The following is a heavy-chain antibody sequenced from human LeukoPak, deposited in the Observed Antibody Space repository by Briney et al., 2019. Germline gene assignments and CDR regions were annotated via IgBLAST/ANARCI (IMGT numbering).Heavy chain of an antibody. CDR1: GGSISSYY. V-gene: IGHV4-59*08. CDR2: IYYSGST. Sequence: SESLSLTCTVAGGSISSYYWSWIRQPPGKGLEWVGYIYYSGSTNYNPSIKSRVTISVDTSKNQFSLKLSSVTAADTAVYYCARHERYCSGGSCYRGSTGDAFDIWGQGTMVTVSS. CDR3: ARHERYCSGGSCYRGSTGDAFDI. D-gene: IGHD2-15*01. J-gene: IGHJ3*02.